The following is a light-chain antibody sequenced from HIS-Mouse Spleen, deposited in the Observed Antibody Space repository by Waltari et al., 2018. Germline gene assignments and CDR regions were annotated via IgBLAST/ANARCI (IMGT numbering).Light chain of an antibody. Sequence: DIQMTHSPSSLSASVGDSVTITCRASQSISSYLNWYQQKPGKAPKLLIYAASSLQIGVPSRFSGSGSGTDFTLTISSLQPEDFATYYCQQSYSTPRTFGQGTKVEIK. V-gene: IGKV1-39*01. J-gene: IGKJ1*01. CDR1: QSISSY. CDR2: AAS. CDR3: QQSYSTPRT.